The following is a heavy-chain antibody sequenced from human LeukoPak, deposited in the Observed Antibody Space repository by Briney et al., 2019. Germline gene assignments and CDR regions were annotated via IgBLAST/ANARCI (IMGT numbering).Heavy chain of an antibody. CDR3: ARARATKSGRYYYYYAMDV. V-gene: IGHV1-18*01. CDR2: ISGYNGNT. Sequence: GASVKVSCKASGYTFTSYGISWVRQARGQGLEWMGWISGYNGNTNYAQKLQGRVTMTTDTPTSTAYMELRSLRSDDTAVYYCARARATKSGRYYYYYAMDVWGQGATVTVSS. CDR1: GYTFTSYG. D-gene: IGHD5-12*01. J-gene: IGHJ6*02.